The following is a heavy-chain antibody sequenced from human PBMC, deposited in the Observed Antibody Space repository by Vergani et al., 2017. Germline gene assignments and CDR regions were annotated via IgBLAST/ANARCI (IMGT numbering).Heavy chain of an antibody. J-gene: IGHJ4*02. CDR2: INPSGGST. Sequence: QVQLVQSGAEVKKPGASVKVSCKASGYTFTSYYMHWVRQAPGQGLEWMGIINPSGGSTSYAQKFQGRVTMTRVTSPRTVYMELSSLRSEDTAGYYCPRGGVAFRGVLGDYWGQGTLVTVSS. D-gene: IGHD3-16*01. CDR3: PRGGVAFRGVLGDY. CDR1: GYTFTSYY. V-gene: IGHV1-46*01.